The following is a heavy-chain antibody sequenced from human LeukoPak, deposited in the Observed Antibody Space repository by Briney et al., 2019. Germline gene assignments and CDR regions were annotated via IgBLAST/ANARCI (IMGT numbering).Heavy chain of an antibody. J-gene: IGHJ4*02. Sequence: ASVKVSCKASGYTFTGYYMHWVRQAPGQGLEWMGWINPNSGGTNYAQKFQGRVTMTRDTSISTAYMALSRLRSDDTAVYYCARTHYYDSSGYRKKDYFFDYWGQGTLVTVSS. CDR2: INPNSGGT. CDR3: ARTHYYDSSGYRKKDYFFDY. V-gene: IGHV1-2*02. D-gene: IGHD3-22*01. CDR1: GYTFTGYY.